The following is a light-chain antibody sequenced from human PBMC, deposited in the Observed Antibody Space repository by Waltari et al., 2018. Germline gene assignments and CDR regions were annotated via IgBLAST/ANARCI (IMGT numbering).Light chain of an antibody. CDR1: QSVLYSSNNKNY. CDR3: QQYYSSPPT. V-gene: IGKV4-1*01. CDR2: WAS. Sequence: DIVMTQSPDSLAVSMGARATTNCQSNQSVLYSSNNKNYLTWYQQKPGQPPKLLIYWASTRESGVPDRFSGSGSGTDFTLTISSLQAEDVSVYYCQQYYSSPPTFGQGTKVEIK. J-gene: IGKJ1*01.